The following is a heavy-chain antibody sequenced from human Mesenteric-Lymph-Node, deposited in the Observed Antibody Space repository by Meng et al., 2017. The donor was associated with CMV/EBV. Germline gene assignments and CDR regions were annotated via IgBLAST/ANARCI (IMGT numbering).Heavy chain of an antibody. J-gene: IGHJ6*02. Sequence: GGSLRLSCAASGFTFSTYGMHWVRQAPGKGLEWVAFIRYDGSNKYYADSVKGRFTISRDNSKNTLYLQVNSLRAEDTAVYYCAREQLWSGYYYYGMDVWGQGTTVTVSS. CDR3: AREQLWSGYYYYGMDV. D-gene: IGHD5-18*01. CDR2: IRYDGSNK. CDR1: GFTFSTYG. V-gene: IGHV3-30*02.